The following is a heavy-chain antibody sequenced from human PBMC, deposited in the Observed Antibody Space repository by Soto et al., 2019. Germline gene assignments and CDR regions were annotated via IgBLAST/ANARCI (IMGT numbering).Heavy chain of an antibody. CDR1: GGSVSRGPYS. Sequence: SETLSLTCTVSGGSVSRGPYSWGWIRQTPGAGLEWIGTFRFNENTYYNPSLESRVTISVDASKNHFSLKVTSATVADTAVYYCARLGGYCSSTGCYGYYALDVWRPGTTVTVSS. CDR3: ARLGGYCSSTGCYGYYALDV. V-gene: IGHV4-39*02. CDR2: FRFNENT. D-gene: IGHD2-2*01. J-gene: IGHJ6*02.